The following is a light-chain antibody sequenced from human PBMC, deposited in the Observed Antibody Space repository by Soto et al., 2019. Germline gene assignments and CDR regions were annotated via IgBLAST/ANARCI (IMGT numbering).Light chain of an antibody. Sequence: QSVLTQPASVSGSPGQSITISCTGTSSDVGAYNFVSWYQHHPGTAPKLMIYEVSNRPSGASNRFSGSKSGNTASLTISGLQTEDEADYYCSAYTARSTLVFGGGTKLTVL. CDR2: EVS. V-gene: IGLV2-14*01. CDR3: SAYTARSTLV. J-gene: IGLJ3*02. CDR1: SSDVGAYNF.